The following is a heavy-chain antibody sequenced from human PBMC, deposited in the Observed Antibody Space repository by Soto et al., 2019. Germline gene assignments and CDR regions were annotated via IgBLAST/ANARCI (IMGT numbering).Heavy chain of an antibody. CDR1: GFTFSSYA. Sequence: GGSLRLSCAASGFTFSSYAMSWVRQAPGKGLEWVSAISGSGGSTYYADSVKGRFTISRDNSKNTLYLQMNSLRAEDTAVYYCAKDQADLWFGELTNVWGQGTTVTVSS. V-gene: IGHV3-23*01. D-gene: IGHD3-10*01. CDR3: AKDQADLWFGELTNV. CDR2: ISGSGGST. J-gene: IGHJ6*02.